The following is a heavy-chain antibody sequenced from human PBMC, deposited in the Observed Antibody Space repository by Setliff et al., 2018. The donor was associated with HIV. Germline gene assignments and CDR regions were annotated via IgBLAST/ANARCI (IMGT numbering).Heavy chain of an antibody. Sequence: SETLSLTCTVSGASISNISYYWGWIRQSPGRGLEWLGTFYYSGTTYYNPSLKSRVTISIDTSKNRFSLSLSSVTATDTAIYYCARPRVETISLCRGWFEPWGQGTLVTVSS. CDR1: GASISNISYY. D-gene: IGHD3-16*02. CDR3: ARPRVETISLCRGWFEP. CDR2: FYYSGTT. V-gene: IGHV4-39*01. J-gene: IGHJ5*02.